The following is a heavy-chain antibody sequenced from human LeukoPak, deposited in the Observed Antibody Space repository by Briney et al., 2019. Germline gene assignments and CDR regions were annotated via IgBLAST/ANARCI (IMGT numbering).Heavy chain of an antibody. V-gene: IGHV4-39*07. CDR3: ARERSSSGGHSWFDP. CDR1: GGYIITSGHY. J-gene: IGHJ5*02. D-gene: IGHD4-23*01. CDR2: ICYTGVT. Sequence: PSETLSLTCTVSGGYIITSGHYWGWIRQPPGKGLEWIGSICYTGVTSTNPFFRSRMSISVDTSKNQFSLNLTSVTATDAAVYYCARERSSSGGHSWFDPWGQGTLVTVSS.